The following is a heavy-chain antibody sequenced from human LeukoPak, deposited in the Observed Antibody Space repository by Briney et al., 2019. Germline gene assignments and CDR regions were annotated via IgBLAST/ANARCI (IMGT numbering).Heavy chain of an antibody. Sequence: AETLSLTCTVSGGSISSYYWSWIRQPPGKGLEWIGYIYYSGNTDYNPSLKSRVTISVDTSKNQFSLKLSSVTAADTAVYYCASRNPQRVLDAFDIWGQGTMATVSS. V-gene: IGHV4-59*08. CDR2: IYYSGNT. CDR1: GGSISSYY. J-gene: IGHJ3*02. D-gene: IGHD3-3*01. CDR3: ASRNPQRVLDAFDI.